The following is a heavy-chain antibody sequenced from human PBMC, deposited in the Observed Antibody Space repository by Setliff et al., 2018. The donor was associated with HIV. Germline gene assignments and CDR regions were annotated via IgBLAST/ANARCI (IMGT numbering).Heavy chain of an antibody. J-gene: IGHJ4*02. CDR1: GFTFRNYG. CDR3: AKEDQRVTSVDY. D-gene: IGHD2-2*01. Sequence: PGGSLRLSCAASGFTFRNYGMHWVRQAPGKGLEWVAFIRLDGSDKFYADSVKGRFTISRDNSKNTLFLQMNSLRSEDTAVYYCAKEDQRVTSVDYWGQGTPVTVS. V-gene: IGHV3-30*02. CDR2: IRLDGSDK.